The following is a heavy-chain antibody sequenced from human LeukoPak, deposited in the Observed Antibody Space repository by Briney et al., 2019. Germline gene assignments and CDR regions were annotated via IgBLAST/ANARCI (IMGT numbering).Heavy chain of an antibody. D-gene: IGHD2-21*01. CDR1: GFTFSSYE. CDR2: ISSSGRTI. J-gene: IGHJ6*03. V-gene: IGHV3-48*03. Sequence: GGSLRLSCAASGFTFSSYEMNWVRQAPGKGLEWVSYISSSGRTIYYADSVKGRFTISRDNAKNSLYLQMNSLRAEDTAVYYCARLAGGYYYYMDVWGKGTTVTVSS. CDR3: ARLAGGYYYYMDV.